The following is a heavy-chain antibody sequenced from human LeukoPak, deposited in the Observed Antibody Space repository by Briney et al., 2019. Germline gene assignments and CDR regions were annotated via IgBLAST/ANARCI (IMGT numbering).Heavy chain of an antibody. D-gene: IGHD6-19*01. CDR2: IYYSGST. CDR1: GGSISSGDYY. CDR3: ASKDWDNSGWSIDY. J-gene: IGHJ4*02. Sequence: PSETLSLTCTVSGGSISSGDYYWSWIRQPPGKGLEWIGCIYYSGSTYYNPSLKSRVTISVDTSKYQFSLKLSSVTAADTAVYYCASKDWDNSGWSIDYWGQGTLVTVSS. V-gene: IGHV4-30-4*08.